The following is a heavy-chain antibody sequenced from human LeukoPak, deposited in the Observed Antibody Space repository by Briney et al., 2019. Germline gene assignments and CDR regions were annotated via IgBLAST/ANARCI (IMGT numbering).Heavy chain of an antibody. CDR3: AKDLTTGLTYYYYGMDV. CDR2: ISSSGSTI. CDR1: GFTFSDYY. Sequence: GGSLRLSCAASGFTFSDYYMSWIRQAPGKGLEWVSYISSSGSTIYYADSVKGRFTISRDNAKNSLYLQMNSLRAEDTAVYYCAKDLTTGLTYYYYGMDVWGQGTTVTVSS. V-gene: IGHV3-11*01. D-gene: IGHD4-11*01. J-gene: IGHJ6*02.